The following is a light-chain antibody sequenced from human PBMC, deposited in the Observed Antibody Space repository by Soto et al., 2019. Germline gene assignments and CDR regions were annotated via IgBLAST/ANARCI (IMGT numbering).Light chain of an antibody. CDR3: QSYDSSLSGSYV. J-gene: IGLJ1*01. Sequence: QSVLTQPPSVSGAPGQRVTISCTGSSSNIGAGYDVHWYQRLPGTAPKVLIYGNNNRPSGVPDRLSGSKSGTSASLAITGLQAEDEADYYCQSYDSSLSGSYVFGTGTKVTVL. CDR1: SSNIGAGYD. V-gene: IGLV1-40*01. CDR2: GNN.